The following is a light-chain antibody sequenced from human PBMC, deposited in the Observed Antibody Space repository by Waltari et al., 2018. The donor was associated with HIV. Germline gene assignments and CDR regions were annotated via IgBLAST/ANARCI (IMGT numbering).Light chain of an antibody. V-gene: IGKV3-15*01. Sequence: EIVMTQSPATLSASPGERATLSCRASQNIKNNLAWYQQKPGQAPRLLIHGASTTDTGISARFSGSGSGTEFSLTIGSLQSEDFAVYYCQQYHNWPFTFGPGTRV. CDR1: QNIKNN. CDR2: GAS. CDR3: QQYHNWPFT. J-gene: IGKJ3*01.